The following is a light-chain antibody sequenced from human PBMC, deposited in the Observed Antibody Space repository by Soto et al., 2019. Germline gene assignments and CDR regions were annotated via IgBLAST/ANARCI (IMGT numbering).Light chain of an antibody. CDR2: GAS. CDR1: QSVSSSY. J-gene: IGKJ1*01. CDR3: QQYGSSPWT. Sequence: EIVLTQSPGTLSLSPLERTTLXCLASQSVSSSYLAWYQQKPGQAPRLLIYGASSRATGIPDRFSGSGSGTDFTLTISRLEPEDFAVYYCQQYGSSPWTFGQGTKVDIK. V-gene: IGKV3-20*01.